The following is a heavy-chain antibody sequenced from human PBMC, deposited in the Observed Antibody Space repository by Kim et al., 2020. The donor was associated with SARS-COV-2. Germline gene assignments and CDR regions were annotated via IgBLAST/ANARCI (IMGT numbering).Heavy chain of an antibody. CDR3: AKDMSPGTWVGPLLYPAPYFDY. CDR2: ISWNSGSI. CDR1: GFTFDDYA. Sequence: GGSLRLSCAASGFTFDDYAMHWVRQAPGKGLEWVSGISWNSGSIGYADSVKGRFTISRDNAKNSLYLQMNSLRAEDTALYYCAKDMSPGTWVGPLLYPAPYFDYWGQGTLVTVSS. J-gene: IGHJ4*02. D-gene: IGHD2-2*02. V-gene: IGHV3-9*01.